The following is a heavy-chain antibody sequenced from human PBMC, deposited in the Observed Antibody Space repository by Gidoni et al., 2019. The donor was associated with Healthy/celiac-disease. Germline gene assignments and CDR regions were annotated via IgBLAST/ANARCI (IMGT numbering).Heavy chain of an antibody. D-gene: IGHD3-9*01. Sequence: QVQLVESGGGVVQPGRSLRLSCAASGFTFRRFGMHWVRQAPGKGLEWVAVISYDGSNKYYADSVKGRFTISRDNSKNTLYLQMNSLRAEDTAVYYCAKGLYDILTGYYYDAFDIWGQGTMVTVSS. CDR1: GFTFRRFG. CDR3: AKGLYDILTGYYYDAFDI. V-gene: IGHV3-30*18. J-gene: IGHJ3*02. CDR2: ISYDGSNK.